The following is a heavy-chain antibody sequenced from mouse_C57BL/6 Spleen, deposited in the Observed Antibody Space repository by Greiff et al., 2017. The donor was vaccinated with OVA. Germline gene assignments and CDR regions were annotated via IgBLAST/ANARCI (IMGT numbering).Heavy chain of an antibody. Sequence: EVNVVESGGGLVKPGGSLKLSCAASGFTFSDYGMHWVRQAPEKGLEWVAYISSGSSTIYYADTVKGRFTISRDNAKNTLFLQMTSLRSEDTAMYYCARMGYGSSYLAWFAYWGQGTLVTVSA. CDR3: ARMGYGSSYLAWFAY. D-gene: IGHD1-1*01. V-gene: IGHV5-17*01. J-gene: IGHJ3*01. CDR2: ISSGSSTI. CDR1: GFTFSDYG.